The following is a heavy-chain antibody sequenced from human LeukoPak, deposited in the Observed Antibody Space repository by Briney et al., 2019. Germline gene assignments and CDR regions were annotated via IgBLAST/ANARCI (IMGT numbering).Heavy chain of an antibody. D-gene: IGHD3-10*02. CDR1: GFTFSSYE. Sequence: GGSLRLSCAASGFTFSSYEMNWVRQAPGKGLEWVSYISSSGSTIYYADSVKGRFTISRDNAKNSLYLQMNSLRAEDTAIYYCAELGITMIGGVWGKGTTVTISS. J-gene: IGHJ6*04. V-gene: IGHV3-48*03. CDR3: AELGITMIGGV. CDR2: ISSSGSTI.